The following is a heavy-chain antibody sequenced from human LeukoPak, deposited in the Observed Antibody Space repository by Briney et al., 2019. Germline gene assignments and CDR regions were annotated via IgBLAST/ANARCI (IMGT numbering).Heavy chain of an antibody. Sequence: ASVKVSCKASGYTFTSYGISWVRQAPGQGLEWMGWISAYNGNTNYAQKLQGRVTMTTDTSTSTVYMELSSLRSEDTAVYYCARRTILEPPLQGNAFDIWGQGTMVTVSS. J-gene: IGHJ3*02. CDR3: ARRTILEPPLQGNAFDI. V-gene: IGHV1-18*01. CDR1: GYTFTSYG. D-gene: IGHD3-3*01. CDR2: ISAYNGNT.